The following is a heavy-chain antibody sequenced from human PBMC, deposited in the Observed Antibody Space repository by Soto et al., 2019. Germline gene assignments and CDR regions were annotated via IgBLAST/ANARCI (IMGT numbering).Heavy chain of an antibody. Sequence: QVPLVESGGGVVQPGRSLRLSCAASGFTFSSYAMHWVRQAPGKGLEWVAVISYDGSNKYYADSVKGRFTISRDNSKNPLYLQMNSLRAEDTAVYYCARENWVATVNTPCYWGQGTLVTVSS. D-gene: IGHD4-17*01. CDR2: ISYDGSNK. V-gene: IGHV3-30-3*01. J-gene: IGHJ4*02. CDR1: GFTFSSYA. CDR3: ARENWVATVNTPCY.